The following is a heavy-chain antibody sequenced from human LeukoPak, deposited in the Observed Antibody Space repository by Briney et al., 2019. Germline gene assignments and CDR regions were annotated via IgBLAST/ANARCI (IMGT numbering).Heavy chain of an antibody. CDR3: ATGGGGIYFDY. D-gene: IGHD3-10*01. J-gene: IGHJ4*02. CDR1: GFTFSTYW. Sequence: GGSLRLSCAASGFTFSTYWMSWVRRAPGKGLEWVSSIRGSGGSTNHADSVKGRFTISRDNSKNTLYLQMDSLRAEDTAVYYCATGGGGIYFDYWGQGTLVTVSS. CDR2: IRGSGGST. V-gene: IGHV3-23*01.